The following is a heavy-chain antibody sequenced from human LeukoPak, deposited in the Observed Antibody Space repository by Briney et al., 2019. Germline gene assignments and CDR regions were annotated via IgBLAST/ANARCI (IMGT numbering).Heavy chain of an antibody. D-gene: IGHD3-22*01. V-gene: IGHV3-30*02. CDR2: IRYEGSNK. Sequence: GGCLRLSRAASVFTHRSYGMHWVRQARARGVEWVAFIRYEGSNKYYADSVKDRFTITRDKSKNTLYLQMNRLRAEDTAVYYCARQRLVIVVVIDAFDIWGQGTTVTLSS. J-gene: IGHJ3*02. CDR1: VFTHRSYG. CDR3: ARQRLVIVVVIDAFDI.